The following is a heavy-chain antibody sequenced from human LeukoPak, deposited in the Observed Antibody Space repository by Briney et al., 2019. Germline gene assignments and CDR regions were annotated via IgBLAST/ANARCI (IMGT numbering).Heavy chain of an antibody. Sequence: GGSLRLSCAASGFTFSSYEINWVRQAPEKGLEWVSTINTGDITFYANSVKGRFTISRDNSKNALYLQMNSLRAEDTAVYYCARDGAWTTVTTWGGYFDYWGQGTLVTVSS. CDR2: INTGDIT. V-gene: IGHV3-66*01. J-gene: IGHJ4*02. CDR3: ARDGAWTTVTTWGGYFDY. CDR1: GFTFSSYE. D-gene: IGHD4-17*01.